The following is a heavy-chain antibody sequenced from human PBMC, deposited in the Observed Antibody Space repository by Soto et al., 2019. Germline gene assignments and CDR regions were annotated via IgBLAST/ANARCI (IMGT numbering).Heavy chain of an antibody. CDR2: IDWNDNK. V-gene: IGHV2-5*01. CDR3: ARILGTGYYGMDL. CDR1: GFSLSTSGVG. J-gene: IGHJ6*02. Sequence: SGPTLVNPTQTLTLTCTFSGFSLSTSGVGVGWIRQPPGKALEWLARIDWNDNKRYSTSLKSRLTVSKDTSKNQVALTMTNVDPVDTATYYCARILGTGYYGMDLWGQGTAVTVSS. D-gene: IGHD1-1*01.